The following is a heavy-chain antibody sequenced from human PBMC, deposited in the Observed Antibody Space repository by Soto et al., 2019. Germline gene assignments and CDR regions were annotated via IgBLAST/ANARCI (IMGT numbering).Heavy chain of an antibody. J-gene: IGHJ5*02. D-gene: IGHD2-21*02. CDR2: IIPIFGTA. V-gene: IGHV1-69*06. Sequence: SVNVSCKASGGTFSSYAISWVRQAPGQGLELMGGIIPIFGTANYAQKFQGRVTITAXXXXXXAXIXLSSLRSEDTAVYYCARGSVVVTRRWFDPWG. CDR1: GGTFSSYA. CDR3: ARGSVVVTRRWFDP.